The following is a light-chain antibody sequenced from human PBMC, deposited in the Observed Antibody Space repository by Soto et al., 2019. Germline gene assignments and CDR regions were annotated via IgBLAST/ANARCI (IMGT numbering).Light chain of an antibody. Sequence: DIVMTQSPDFLAVSLGERATINCKSSQSLLYSSNNKNYLAWYQQKPGQPPNLLIYWASTRESGVPDRFSGSGSGTDFTLTISSLQAEDVAVSYCQQYYSTPWTFGQGTKVEIK. V-gene: IGKV4-1*01. CDR3: QQYYSTPWT. J-gene: IGKJ1*01. CDR2: WAS. CDR1: QSLLYSSNNKNY.